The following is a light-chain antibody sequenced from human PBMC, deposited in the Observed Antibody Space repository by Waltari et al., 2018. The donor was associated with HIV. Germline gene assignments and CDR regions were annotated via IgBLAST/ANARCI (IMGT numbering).Light chain of an antibody. J-gene: IGLJ3*02. V-gene: IGLV3-21*01. Sequence: YPLIQPLSVSASWGHAPVLTRWGRDFEFHSCHWYRQRPGQAPEVFIYEDNERPSGGSQRFSGSKSGNTATLAITRVEVGDEADYYCQAWISSADVEFGGGTKLTVL. CDR2: EDN. CDR3: QAWISSADVE. CDR1: DFEFHS.